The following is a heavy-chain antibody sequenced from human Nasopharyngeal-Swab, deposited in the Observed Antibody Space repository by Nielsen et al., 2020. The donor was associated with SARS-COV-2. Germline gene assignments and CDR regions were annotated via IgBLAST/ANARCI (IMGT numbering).Heavy chain of an antibody. J-gene: IGHJ4*02. V-gene: IGHV4-39*07. CDR1: GGSISSGGYY. CDR3: ARDESGDYLGLPFDH. CDR2: IFSSGST. D-gene: IGHD4-17*01. Sequence: GSLRLSCTVSGGSISSGGYYWGWIRQSPGKGLEWIGTIFSSGSTYNPSLKSRVTMSVDTSKNQFSLKLTSVTAADTAVYYCARDESGDYLGLPFDHWGRGTLVTVSS.